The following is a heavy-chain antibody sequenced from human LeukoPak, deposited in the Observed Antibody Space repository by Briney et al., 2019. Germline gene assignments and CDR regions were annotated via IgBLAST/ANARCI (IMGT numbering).Heavy chain of an antibody. Sequence: ASVTVSYKASGYTFTSYGISWVRQAPGQGLEWMGWINPNSGGTNYAQKFQGRVTMTRDTSISTAYMELSRLRSDDTAVYYCARVFHSGTDAFDIWGQGAMVTVSS. D-gene: IGHD1-26*01. CDR1: GYTFTSYG. J-gene: IGHJ3*02. V-gene: IGHV1-2*02. CDR3: ARVFHSGTDAFDI. CDR2: INPNSGGT.